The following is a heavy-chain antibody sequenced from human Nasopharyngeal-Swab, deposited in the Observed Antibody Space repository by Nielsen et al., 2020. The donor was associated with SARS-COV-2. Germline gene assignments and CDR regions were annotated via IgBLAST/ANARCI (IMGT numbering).Heavy chain of an antibody. CDR3: TTTNYYDSSGYYYAGY. J-gene: IGHJ4*02. Sequence: GGSLRLSCAASGFTFSNAWMSWVRQAPGKGLEWVGRIKSKTDGGTTDYAAPVKGRFTISRDDSKNTLYLQMNSLKTEDTAVYYCTTTNYYDSSGYYYAGYWGQGTLVTVSS. CDR1: GFTFSNAW. CDR2: IKSKTDGGTT. D-gene: IGHD3-22*01. V-gene: IGHV3-15*01.